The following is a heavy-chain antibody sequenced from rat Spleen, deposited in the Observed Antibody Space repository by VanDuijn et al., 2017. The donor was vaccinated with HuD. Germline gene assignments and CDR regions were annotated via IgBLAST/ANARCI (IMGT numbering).Heavy chain of an antibody. CDR1: GFTFSDYY. V-gene: IGHV5-29*01. J-gene: IGHJ4*01. CDR2: INYDVSST. Sequence: EVQLVESDGDLVQPGRSLKLSCAASGFTFSDYYMAWVRQAPTKGLEWVAFINYDVSSTFYRDSVKGRFTISRDNAKSSLYLQMDSLRSEDTATYYCARVPGWDVMDAWGQGASVTVSS. D-gene: IGHD1-4*01. CDR3: ARVPGWDVMDA.